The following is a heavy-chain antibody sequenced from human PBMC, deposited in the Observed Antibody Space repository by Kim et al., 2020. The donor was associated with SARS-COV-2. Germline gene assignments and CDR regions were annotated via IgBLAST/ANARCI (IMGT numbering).Heavy chain of an antibody. J-gene: IGHJ6*03. Sequence: ADSVKGRVTISRDNAKNSLYLQMNSLRAEDTALYYCAKAADYYYYYYMDVWGKGTTVTVSS. V-gene: IGHV3-9*01. CDR3: AKAADYYYYYYMDV.